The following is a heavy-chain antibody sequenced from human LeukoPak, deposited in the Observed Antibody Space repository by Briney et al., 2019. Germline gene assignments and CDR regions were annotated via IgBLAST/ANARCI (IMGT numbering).Heavy chain of an antibody. D-gene: IGHD3-10*01. Sequence: PSETLSLTCTVSGGSISSSSYYWGWIRQPPGKGLEWIGSIYYSGSTYYNPSLKSRVTISVDTSKNQFSLKLSSVTAADTAVYYCARDSVFPYYYGSGSHDHGMDVWGQGTTVTVSS. CDR2: IYYSGST. V-gene: IGHV4-39*07. J-gene: IGHJ6*02. CDR1: GGSISSSSYY. CDR3: ARDSVFPYYYGSGSHDHGMDV.